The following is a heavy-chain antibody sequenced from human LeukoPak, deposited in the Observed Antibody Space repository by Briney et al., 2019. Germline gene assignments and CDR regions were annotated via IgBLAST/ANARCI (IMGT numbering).Heavy chain of an antibody. CDR1: GITVSSSY. D-gene: IGHD1-14*01. J-gene: IGHJ4*02. V-gene: IGHV3-53*01. Sequence: GGSLRLSCAASGITVSSSYMSWVRQAPGKGLEWVSVIYSAGGTYYADSVKGRFTISRDNSKNTLYLQMNSLRAEDTAVYYCAKGIKELLLDYWGQGTLVTVSS. CDR2: IYSAGGT. CDR3: AKGIKELLLDY.